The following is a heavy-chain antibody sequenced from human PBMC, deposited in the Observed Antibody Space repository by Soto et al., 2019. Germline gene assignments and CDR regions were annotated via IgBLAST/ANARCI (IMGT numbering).Heavy chain of an antibody. CDR1: GYTLSDYY. CDR3: ASHYEMWSGYLSPVDY. V-gene: IGHV3-11*01. J-gene: IGHJ4*02. D-gene: IGHD3-3*01. Sequence: QVQLVESGGDLVKPGGSLRLSCAASGYTLSDYYMSWIRQAPGKGLEWISYIDTSGTKISYADSVKGRFTITRDNAKHSLYLEMNSLRDEHTAVYYCASHYEMWSGYLSPVDYWGQGTLVTVSS. CDR2: IDTSGTKI.